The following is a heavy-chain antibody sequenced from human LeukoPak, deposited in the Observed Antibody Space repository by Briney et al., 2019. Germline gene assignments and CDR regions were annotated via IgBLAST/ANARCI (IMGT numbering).Heavy chain of an antibody. Sequence: ASETLSLTCTVPGGSISRYYWSWIRQPPGKGLEWIGYISYTGSTTYNSSLKSRVTISLDTSQNQFSLKLTSVTPADTAVYYCARTAKYYYGSETYYFFDYWGQGTLVTVSS. D-gene: IGHD3-10*01. V-gene: IGHV4-59*01. CDR2: ISYTGST. CDR3: ARTAKYYYGSETYYFFDY. CDR1: GGSISRYY. J-gene: IGHJ4*02.